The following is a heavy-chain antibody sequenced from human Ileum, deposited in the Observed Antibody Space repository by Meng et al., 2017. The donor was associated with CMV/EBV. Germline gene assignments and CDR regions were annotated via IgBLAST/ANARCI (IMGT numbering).Heavy chain of an antibody. CDR1: GGSIINYY. Sequence: VKLQEPGTGLVMTSATLSPPCYVLGGSIINYYWSWIRTPAGKRLEWIAHIYTSGTTNYHPSLKSRVTMSVDTSRNQFSLKLTSVTAADTAVYYCARNYGSGNWNFFHYWGQGTLVTVSS. J-gene: IGHJ4*02. CDR3: ARNYGSGNWNFFHY. CDR2: IYTSGTT. V-gene: IGHV4-4*07. D-gene: IGHD3-10*01.